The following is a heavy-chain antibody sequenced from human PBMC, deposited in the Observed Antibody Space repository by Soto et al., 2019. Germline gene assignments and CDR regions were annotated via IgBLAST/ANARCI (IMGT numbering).Heavy chain of an antibody. V-gene: IGHV3-30-3*01. CDR1: GFTFSSYA. D-gene: IGHD2-8*01. Sequence: ESGGGVVQPGRSLRLSCAASGFTFSSYAMHWVRQAPGKGLEWVAVISYDGSNKYYADSVKGRFTISRDNSKNTLYLQMNSLRAEDTAVYYCARDFGTNGLNYYGMDVWGQGTTVTVSS. CDR2: ISYDGSNK. J-gene: IGHJ6*02. CDR3: ARDFGTNGLNYYGMDV.